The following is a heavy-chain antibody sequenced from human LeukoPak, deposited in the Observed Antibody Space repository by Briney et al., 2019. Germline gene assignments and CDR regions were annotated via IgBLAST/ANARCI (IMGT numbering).Heavy chain of an antibody. D-gene: IGHD6-19*01. J-gene: IGHJ3*02. CDR2: ISAYNGNT. CDR3: ARGGSIAVAGTHFDI. CDR1: GYTFTSYD. V-gene: IGHV1-18*01. Sequence: GASVKVSCKASGYTFTSYDISWVRQAPGQGLEWMGWISAYNGNTNYAQKLQGRVTMTTDTSTSTAYMELRSLRSDDTAVYYCARGGSIAVAGTHFDIWGQGTMVTVSS.